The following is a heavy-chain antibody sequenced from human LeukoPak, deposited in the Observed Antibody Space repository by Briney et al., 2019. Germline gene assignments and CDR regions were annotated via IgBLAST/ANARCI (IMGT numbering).Heavy chain of an antibody. CDR3: AKDGQWLVRGNNWFDP. V-gene: IGHV3-23*01. Sequence: GGSLRLSCAASGFIFSNYAMSWVRQAPGKGLEWVSAISGSGGSTYHADSVKGRFTISRDNSKNTLYLQMNSLRAEDTAVYYCAKDGQWLVRGNNWFDPWGQGTRVTVSS. D-gene: IGHD6-19*01. CDR2: ISGSGGST. CDR1: GFIFSNYA. J-gene: IGHJ5*02.